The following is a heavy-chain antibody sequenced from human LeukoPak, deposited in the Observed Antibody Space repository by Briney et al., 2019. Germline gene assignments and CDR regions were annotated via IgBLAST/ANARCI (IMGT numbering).Heavy chain of an antibody. V-gene: IGHV1-2*06. CDR3: ARALGVKAVLDEDIDY. D-gene: IGHD3-3*02. CDR1: XTFTGYX. CDR2: INPNSGGT. J-gene: IGHJ4*02. Sequence: XTFTGYXMHWVRQAPGQGLEWMGRINPNSGGTNYAQKFQGRVTMTRDTSISTAYMELSRLRSDDTAVYYCARALGVKAVLDEDIDYWGQGTLVTVSS.